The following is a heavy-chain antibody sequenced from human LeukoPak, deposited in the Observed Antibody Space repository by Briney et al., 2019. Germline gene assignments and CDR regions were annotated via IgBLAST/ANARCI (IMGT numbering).Heavy chain of an antibody. J-gene: IGHJ4*02. V-gene: IGHV3-11*04. CDR3: ARSRWLDAFDY. CDR1: GFTFSNAW. CDR2: ISSSGSTI. D-gene: IGHD6-19*01. Sequence: GGSLRLSCAASGFTFSNAWMSWVRQAPGKGLEWVSYISSSGSTIYYADSVKGRFTISRDNAKNTLYLQMNSLRADDTAVYYCARSRWLDAFDYWGQGTLVTVSS.